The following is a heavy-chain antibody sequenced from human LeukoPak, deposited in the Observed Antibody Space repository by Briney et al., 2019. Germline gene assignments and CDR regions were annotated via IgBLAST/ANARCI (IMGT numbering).Heavy chain of an antibody. D-gene: IGHD2-15*01. Sequence: GRSLRLSCAASGFTFSSYGMHWVRQAPGKGLEWVAVIWYDGSNKYYADSVKGRFTISRDNSKNTLYLQMNSLRAEDTAVYYCARGWTQDAFDIWGQGTMVTVSS. CDR3: ARGWTQDAFDI. CDR1: GFTFSSYG. J-gene: IGHJ3*02. V-gene: IGHV3-33*01. CDR2: IWYDGSNK.